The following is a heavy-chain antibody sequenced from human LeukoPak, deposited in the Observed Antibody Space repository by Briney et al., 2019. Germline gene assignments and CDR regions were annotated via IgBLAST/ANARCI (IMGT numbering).Heavy chain of an antibody. CDR3: ARHDRGSGSPYYFDY. V-gene: IGHV3-23*01. D-gene: IGHD3-10*01. CDR1: GFTFSSYA. Sequence: GGSLRLSCAASGFTFSSYAMSWVRQAPGKGLEWVAAISGGGGSTYSADSVKGRSTISRDNSKNTLYLQMNSLSADDTAVFYCARHDRGSGSPYYFDYWGQGTLVTVSP. CDR2: ISGGGGST. J-gene: IGHJ4*02.